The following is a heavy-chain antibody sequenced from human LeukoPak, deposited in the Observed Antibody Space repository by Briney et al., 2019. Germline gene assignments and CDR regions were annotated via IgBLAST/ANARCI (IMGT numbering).Heavy chain of an antibody. V-gene: IGHV3-74*01. J-gene: IGHJ4*02. Sequence: GSLRLSCAASGFTFSSYWMHWVRQAPGKGLVWVSRINSDGSSTSYADSVKGRFTISRDNAKNTLYLQMNSLRAEDTAVYYCARHSPYYYDNSGGGYWGQGTLVTVSS. CDR2: INSDGSST. CDR3: ARHSPYYYDNSGGGY. CDR1: GFTFSSYW. D-gene: IGHD3-22*01.